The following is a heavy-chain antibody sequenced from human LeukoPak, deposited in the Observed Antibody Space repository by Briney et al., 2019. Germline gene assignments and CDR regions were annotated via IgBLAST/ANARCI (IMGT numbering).Heavy chain of an antibody. CDR1: GGSFTGYY. CDR3: ARAAFSSSWRVRGYNWFDP. D-gene: IGHD6-13*01. V-gene: IGHV4-34*01. Sequence: PSETLSLTCAVYGGSFTGYYWSWIRQPPGKGLEWIGEINHSGSTNYNPSLKSRVTISVDTSKNQFSLKLSSVTAADTAVYYCARAAFSSSWRVRGYNWFDPWGQGTLVTVSS. J-gene: IGHJ5*02. CDR2: INHSGST.